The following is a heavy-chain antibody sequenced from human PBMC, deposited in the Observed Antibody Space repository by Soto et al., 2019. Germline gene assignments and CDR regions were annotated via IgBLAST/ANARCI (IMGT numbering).Heavy chain of an antibody. V-gene: IGHV3-33*01. J-gene: IGHJ4*02. CDR2: IWYDGSNK. Sequence: QVQLVESGGGVVQPGRSLRLSCAASGFTFSSYGMHWVRQAPGKGLEWVAVIWYDGSNKYYADSVKGRFTISRDNSKNTLYLQMNCLRAEHTAVYYCAREYYYGSGRQFDYWGQGTLVTVSS. CDR3: AREYYYGSGRQFDY. CDR1: GFTFSSYG. D-gene: IGHD3-10*01.